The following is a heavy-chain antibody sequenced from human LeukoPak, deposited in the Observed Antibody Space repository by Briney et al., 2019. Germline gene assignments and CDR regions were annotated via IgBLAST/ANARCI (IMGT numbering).Heavy chain of an antibody. D-gene: IGHD6-19*01. CDR1: GYTFTSYY. J-gene: IGHJ6*03. CDR2: INPSGGST. Sequence: GASVKVSCKASGYTFTSYYMHWVRQAPGQGLEWMGIINPSGGSTSYAQKFQGRVTMTRDMSTSTVYMELSSLRSEDTAVYYCARTPGYSSGWYLGLRGDYYYMDVWGKGTTVTISS. CDR3: ARTPGYSSGWYLGLRGDYYYMDV. V-gene: IGHV1-46*01.